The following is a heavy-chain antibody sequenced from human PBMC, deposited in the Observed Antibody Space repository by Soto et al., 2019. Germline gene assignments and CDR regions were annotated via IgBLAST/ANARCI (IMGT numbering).Heavy chain of an antibody. CDR1: GYTFTGDY. V-gene: IGHV1-2*04. J-gene: IGHJ6*02. CDR3: SRDIAVADRLREEGYYYYGMDV. Sequence: VSVNGSCKASGYTFTGDYGRRVRQAPGQGLEWMGWINPNSGGTNYAQKYQGWVTMTRDTSISTAYMELSRLRSDDTAVYYCSRDIAVADRLREEGYYYYGMDVWGQGTTVTVSS. CDR2: INPNSGGT. D-gene: IGHD6-19*01.